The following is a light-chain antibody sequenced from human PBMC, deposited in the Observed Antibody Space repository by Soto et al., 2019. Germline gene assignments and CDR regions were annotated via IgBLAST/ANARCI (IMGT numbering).Light chain of an antibody. V-gene: IGKV1-8*01. Sequence: AIRMTQSPSSFSASTGDRVTITCRACQGISSYLAWYQQKPGKAPKLLIYAASTLQSGVPSRFSGSGSGTDFTLTISCLQSEDFATYYCQQYYSYPPVFGPGTKVDIK. CDR2: AAS. CDR1: QGISSY. J-gene: IGKJ3*01. CDR3: QQYYSYPPV.